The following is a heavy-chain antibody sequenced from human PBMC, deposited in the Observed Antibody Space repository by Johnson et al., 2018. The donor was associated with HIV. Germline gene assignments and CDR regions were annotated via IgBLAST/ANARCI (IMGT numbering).Heavy chain of an antibody. CDR1: GLDFSNFG. Sequence: QVQLVESGGGVVQPGKSLTLSCVVSGLDFSNFGIHWVRQAPGKGPEWVAVISYDGSNKYYADSVKGRFTISRDNSKNTLYLQMNSLRAEDTAVYYCAREKIRAFDIWGQGTMVTVSS. J-gene: IGHJ3*02. CDR2: ISYDGSNK. CDR3: AREKIRAFDI. V-gene: IGHV3-30*03.